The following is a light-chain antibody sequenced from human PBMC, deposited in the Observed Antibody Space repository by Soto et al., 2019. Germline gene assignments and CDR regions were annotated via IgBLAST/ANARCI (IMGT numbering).Light chain of an antibody. CDR2: AAS. Sequence: DIQMTQSPSSVSASVGDRVTITCRASQDISVWLAWYQQKPGKAPKLLIYAASNLQTGVPSSFSGSGSGTEFTLTISSLQPEDFATYYCQQANSFPRTFGPGTKVDIK. J-gene: IGKJ3*01. CDR3: QQANSFPRT. V-gene: IGKV1D-12*01. CDR1: QDISVW.